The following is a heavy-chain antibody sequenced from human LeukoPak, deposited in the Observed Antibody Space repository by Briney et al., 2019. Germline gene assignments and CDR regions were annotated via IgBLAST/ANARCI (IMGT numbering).Heavy chain of an antibody. CDR3: ARDRRITMVRGPPAWFDP. CDR1: GGSISSYY. Sequence: SETLSLTCTVSGGSISSYYWSWIRQPPGKGLEWIGYIYYSGSTNYNPSLKSRVAISVDTSKNQFSLKLSSVTAADTAVYYCARDRRITMVRGPPAWFDPWGQGTLVTVSS. V-gene: IGHV4-59*01. CDR2: IYYSGST. D-gene: IGHD3-10*01. J-gene: IGHJ5*02.